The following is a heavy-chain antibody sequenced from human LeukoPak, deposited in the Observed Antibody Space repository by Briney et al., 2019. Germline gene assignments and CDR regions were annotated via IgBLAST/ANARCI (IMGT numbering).Heavy chain of an antibody. CDR2: ISTGSGFV. J-gene: IGHJ4*02. CDR1: GFTFSSYS. Sequence: GGSLRLSCAASGFTFSSYSMNWVRQAPGKGLEWVSSISTGSGFVHYADSVKGRFTISRDNAKNSLYLQVNSLRAEDTAVYYCAREGYCGGSGCHFDYWGQGTLLTVSS. D-gene: IGHD2-21*01. V-gene: IGHV3-21*01. CDR3: AREGYCGGSGCHFDY.